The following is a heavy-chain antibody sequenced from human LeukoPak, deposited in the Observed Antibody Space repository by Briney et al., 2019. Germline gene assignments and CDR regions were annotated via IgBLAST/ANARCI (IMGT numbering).Heavy chain of an antibody. CDR1: GFTFSSYE. CDR3: ASSYWYFDV. CDR2: ISSSGSNI. Sequence: GGSLRLSCAASGFTFSSYEMKWVRQAPGKGLEWVSYISSSGSNIYYADSGKGRFTISRDNAKNSLYLQMNSLRAEDTAVYYCASSYWYFDVWGRGTLVTV. V-gene: IGHV3-48*03. J-gene: IGHJ2*01.